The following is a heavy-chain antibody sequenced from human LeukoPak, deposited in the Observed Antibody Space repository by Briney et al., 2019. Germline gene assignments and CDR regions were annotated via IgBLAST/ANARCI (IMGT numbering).Heavy chain of an antibody. CDR3: ARDPYSGGYGDYYYYYMDL. V-gene: IGHV4-59*01. Sequence: SETLSLTCTVSGGSISSYYWSWIRQPPGKGLEWIGYIYYSGSTNYNPSLKSRVTISVDTSKNQFSLKLSSVTAADTAVYYCARDPYSGGYGDYYYYYMDLWGQGTTVTISS. CDR1: GGSISSYY. CDR2: IYYSGST. J-gene: IGHJ6*03. D-gene: IGHD1-26*01.